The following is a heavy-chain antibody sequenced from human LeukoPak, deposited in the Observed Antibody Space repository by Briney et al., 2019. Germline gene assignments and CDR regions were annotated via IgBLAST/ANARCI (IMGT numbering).Heavy chain of an antibody. Sequence: ASVTVSCKTSGYTLTDYDIHWVRQAPGQGLEWMGWMNPNSGKTNYAQKLQGRVTFSRNTSLSVAYMELSGLRSEDAAVYFCARGDFGETNTAFDIWGQGTMVAVSS. V-gene: IGHV1-8*03. J-gene: IGHJ3*02. CDR2: MNPNSGKT. CDR3: ARGDFGETNTAFDI. D-gene: IGHD4-17*01. CDR1: GYTLTDYD.